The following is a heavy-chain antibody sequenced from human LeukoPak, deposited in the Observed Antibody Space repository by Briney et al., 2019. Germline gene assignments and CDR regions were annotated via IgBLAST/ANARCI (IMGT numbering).Heavy chain of an antibody. CDR3: GKDWKLDY. Sequence: PPGGSLRLSCAASGFTFNNYAMSWVRQAPGKGLEWVSAIGDNGGDTKYADSVKGRFTISRDNSENTLYLQMNSLRVEDTAIYYCGKDWKLDYWGQGTLVTVSS. V-gene: IGHV3-23*01. J-gene: IGHJ4*02. D-gene: IGHD1-1*01. CDR2: IGDNGGDT. CDR1: GFTFNNYA.